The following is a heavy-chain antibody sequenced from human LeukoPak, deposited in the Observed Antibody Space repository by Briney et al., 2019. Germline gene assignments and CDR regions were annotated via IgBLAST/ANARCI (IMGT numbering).Heavy chain of an antibody. J-gene: IGHJ4*02. V-gene: IGHV3-21*04. CDR2: ISSSSRYI. Sequence: GGSLRLSCAASGFTFSSYNMHWVRQAPGKGLEWVSSISSSSRYIYYADSVKGRFTISRDNSKNTLYLQMNSLRAEDTAVYYCARVYNYVFDYWGQGTLVTVSS. CDR3: ARVYNYVFDY. CDR1: GFTFSSYN. D-gene: IGHD3-10*02.